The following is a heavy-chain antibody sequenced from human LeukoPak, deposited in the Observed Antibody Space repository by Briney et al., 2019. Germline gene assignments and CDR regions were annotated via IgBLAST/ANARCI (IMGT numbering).Heavy chain of an antibody. CDR3: ARERKYSGSYFYWYFDL. D-gene: IGHD1-26*01. Sequence: SVKVSYKASGGTFSSYAISWVRQAPGQGLEWMGGIIPIFGTANYAQKFQGRVTITADESTSTAYMELSSLRSEDTAVYYCARERKYSGSYFYWYFDLWGRGTLVTVSS. CDR1: GGTFSSYA. J-gene: IGHJ2*01. V-gene: IGHV1-69*13. CDR2: IIPIFGTA.